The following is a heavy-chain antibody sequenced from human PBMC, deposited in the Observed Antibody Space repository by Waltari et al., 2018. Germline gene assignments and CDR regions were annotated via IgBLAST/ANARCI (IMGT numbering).Heavy chain of an antibody. Sequence: QLQESGPGLVKPSGTLSLTCAVPGVSLSRTYWWSWVRQPPGKGLEWRGQVHGGKTNYNPSFASRVTVSLDTPNNQFSLRVTSVTAADSAIYYCARDRGRGLYLDSWGPGTLVAVSP. D-gene: IGHD2-15*01. CDR2: VHGGKT. CDR3: ARDRGRGLYLDS. CDR1: GVSLSRTYW. V-gene: IGHV4-4*02. J-gene: IGHJ4*02.